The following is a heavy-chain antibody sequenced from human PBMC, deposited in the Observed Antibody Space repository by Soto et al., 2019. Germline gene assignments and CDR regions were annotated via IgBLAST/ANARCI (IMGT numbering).Heavy chain of an antibody. CDR3: AREVDYDILTGYYRGNYFDY. J-gene: IGHJ4*02. V-gene: IGHV1-18*01. Sequence: ASVKVSCKASGYTFTSYGISWVRQAPGQGLEWMGWISAYNGNTNYAQKFQGRVTITADESTSTAYMELSSLRSEDTAVYYCAREVDYDILTGYYRGNYFDYWGQGTLVTVSS. CDR1: GYTFTSYG. D-gene: IGHD3-9*01. CDR2: ISAYNGNT.